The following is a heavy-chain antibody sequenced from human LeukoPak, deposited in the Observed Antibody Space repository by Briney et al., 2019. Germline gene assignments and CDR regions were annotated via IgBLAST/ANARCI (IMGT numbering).Heavy chain of an antibody. V-gene: IGHV4-4*07. J-gene: IGHJ3*02. CDR3: ARDRGQQLPLHDGFDI. CDR2: ICSLGSA. CDR1: GGSMRTYC. Sequence: PSETLSLPCSVSGGSMRTYCWSWIRQPAGKGLEWIGRICSLGSAYYNSSLKSRVTMSIDTSKNQLSLTMTSMAAADTGNYYCARDRGQQLPLHDGFDIWGQGTMVTVSS. D-gene: IGHD6-13*01.